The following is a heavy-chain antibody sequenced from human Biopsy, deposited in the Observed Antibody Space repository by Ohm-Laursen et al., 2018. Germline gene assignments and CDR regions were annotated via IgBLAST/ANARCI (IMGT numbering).Heavy chain of an antibody. D-gene: IGHD3-3*01. V-gene: IGHV1-69*04. CDR1: GGPSSNYA. Sequence: VASVKVSCKASGGPSSNYAFSWVRQAPGQGLEWVGRIVPILGHLNYAQRFQGRVSITADKSTTYVYMELSRLTSGDTAVYYCAADADGYYTEFDPWGQGTLVIVSS. CDR2: IVPILGHL. J-gene: IGHJ5*02. CDR3: AADADGYYTEFDP.